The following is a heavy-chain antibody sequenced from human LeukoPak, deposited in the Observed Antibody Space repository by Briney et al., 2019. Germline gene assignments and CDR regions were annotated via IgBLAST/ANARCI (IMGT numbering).Heavy chain of an antibody. CDR2: ISGSGGST. V-gene: IGHV3-23*01. CDR1: GFTYSSCV. J-gene: IGHJ4*02. CDR3: AKRHCSSTHCYAFDY. Sequence: GGSLRLSCATSGFTYSSCVMAWVRQAPGKGLEWVSSISGSGGSTYYADSVKGRFTISRDNSMNTLYLQMNSLTAKDTAVYYCAKRHCSSTHCYAFDYWGQGTLVTVSS. D-gene: IGHD2-2*01.